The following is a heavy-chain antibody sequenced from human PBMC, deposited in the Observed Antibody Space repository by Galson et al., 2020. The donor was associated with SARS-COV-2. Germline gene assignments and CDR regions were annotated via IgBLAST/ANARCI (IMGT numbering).Heavy chain of an antibody. D-gene: IGHD3-10*01. Sequence: GGSLRLSCAASGFTFSSYSMNWVRQAPGKGLEWVSSISSSSSYIYYADSVKGRFTISRDNAKNSLYLQMNSLRAEDTAVYYCARSPVLPIPVAYYYYYMDVWGKGTTVTISS. CDR1: GFTFSSYS. CDR2: ISSSSSYI. J-gene: IGHJ6*03. CDR3: ARSPVLPIPVAYYYYYMDV. V-gene: IGHV3-21*01.